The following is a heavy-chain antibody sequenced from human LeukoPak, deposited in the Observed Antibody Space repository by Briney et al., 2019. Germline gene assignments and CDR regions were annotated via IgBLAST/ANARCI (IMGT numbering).Heavy chain of an antibody. CDR2: IYYSGST. CDR1: GGSISSYY. CDR3: ARGLIVVVPAAMGDAFDI. D-gene: IGHD2-2*01. J-gene: IGHJ3*02. Sequence: SETLSLTCTVSGGSISSYYWSWIRQPPGKGLEWIGYIYYSGSTNYSPSLKSRVTISVDTSKNQFSLKLSSVTAADTAVYYCARGLIVVVPAAMGDAFDIWGQGTMVTVSS. V-gene: IGHV4-59*08.